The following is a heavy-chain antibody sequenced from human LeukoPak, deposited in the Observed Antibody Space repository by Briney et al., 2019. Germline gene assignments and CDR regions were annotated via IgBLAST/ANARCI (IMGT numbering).Heavy chain of an antibody. D-gene: IGHD2-2*01. CDR2: IFHSGIT. J-gene: IGHJ4*02. V-gene: IGHV4-30-2*01. CDR3: ARGTAMADFDF. CDR1: GGSISSGSNS. Sequence: SQTLSLTCAVSGGSISSGSNSWSWIRQPPGKGLEWVGHIFHSGITCYNPSLKSRGTISVDRSKNHFSLRLSSVTAADTAVYYCARGTAMADFDFWGQGTLVTVSS.